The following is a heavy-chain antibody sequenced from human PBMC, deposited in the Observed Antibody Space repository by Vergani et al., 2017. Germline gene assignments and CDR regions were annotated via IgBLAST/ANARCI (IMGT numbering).Heavy chain of an antibody. CDR2: VFHLGTL. Sequence: QVQLQESGPGLLRPSETLSLTCRVSGVSITGGNYWGWVRQSPVSGLEWIGSVFHLGTLYYNPSLQSRVTISMDANNHFSLELTSVTAADTAVYYCATIGYRRWGYYFDYWGQGILVTVSS. V-gene: IGHV4-38-2*01. CDR1: GVSITGGNY. CDR3: ATIGYRRWGYYFDY. D-gene: IGHD2-2*02. J-gene: IGHJ4*02.